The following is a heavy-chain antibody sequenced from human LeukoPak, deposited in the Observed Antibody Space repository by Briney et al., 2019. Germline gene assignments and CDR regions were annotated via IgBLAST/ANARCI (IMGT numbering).Heavy chain of an antibody. Sequence: SETLSLTCTLSGGSISSYYWSWIRQPPGKGLEWIGYIYYSGSTNYNPSLKSRVTISVDTSKSQFSLKLSSVTAADTAVYYCAREVNGNWFDPWGQGTLVTVSS. CDR1: GGSISSYY. J-gene: IGHJ5*02. CDR3: AREVNGNWFDP. D-gene: IGHD2-8*01. V-gene: IGHV4-59*01. CDR2: IYYSGST.